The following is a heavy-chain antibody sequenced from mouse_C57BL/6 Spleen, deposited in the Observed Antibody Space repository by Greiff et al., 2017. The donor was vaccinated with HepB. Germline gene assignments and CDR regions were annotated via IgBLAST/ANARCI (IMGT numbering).Heavy chain of an antibody. D-gene: IGHD2-2*01. CDR1: GYTFTDYN. V-gene: IGHV1-18*01. J-gene: IGHJ4*01. CDR2: INPNNGGT. Sequence: EVKLMESGPELVKPGASVKIPCKASGYTFTDYNMDWVKQSHGKSLEWIGDINPNNGGTIYNQKFKGKATLTVDKSSSTAYMELRSLTSEDTAVYYCARRWLPGAMDYWGQGTSVTVSS. CDR3: ARRWLPGAMDY.